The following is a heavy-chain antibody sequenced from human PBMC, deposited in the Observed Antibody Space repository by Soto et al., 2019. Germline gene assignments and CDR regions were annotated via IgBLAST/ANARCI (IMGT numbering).Heavy chain of an antibody. CDR2: INHSGST. Sequence: SETLSLTCAVYGGSFSGYYWSWIRQPPGKGLEWIGEINHSGSTNYNPSLKSRVTISVDTSKNQFSLKLSSVTAADTAVYYCARHYCSGGSCYFGYWGQGTLVTVSS. J-gene: IGHJ4*02. V-gene: IGHV4-34*01. CDR1: GGSFSGYY. D-gene: IGHD2-15*01. CDR3: ARHYCSGGSCYFGY.